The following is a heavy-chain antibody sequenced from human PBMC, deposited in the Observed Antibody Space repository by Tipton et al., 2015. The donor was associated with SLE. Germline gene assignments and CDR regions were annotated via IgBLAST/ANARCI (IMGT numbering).Heavy chain of an antibody. V-gene: IGHV4-31*03. CDR2: IYYSGST. CDR3: ARTEEGYCSGGSCYGY. CDR1: GGSISSGGYY. J-gene: IGHJ4*02. Sequence: TLSLTCTVSGGSISSGGYYWSWIRQHPGKGLEWIGYIYYSGSTYYNPSLKSRVTISVDTSKNQFSLKLSSVTAADTAVYYCARTEEGYCSGGSCYGYWGQGTLVTVSS. D-gene: IGHD2-15*01.